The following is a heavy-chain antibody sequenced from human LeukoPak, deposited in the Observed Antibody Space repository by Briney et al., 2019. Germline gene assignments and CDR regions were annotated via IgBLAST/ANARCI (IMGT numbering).Heavy chain of an antibody. CDR3: ARDRAYDPRTRRGYGMDV. J-gene: IGHJ6*04. D-gene: IGHD3-3*01. CDR2: ISYDGSNK. V-gene: IGHV3-30*04. Sequence: GGSLRLSCAASGFTFSSYAMHWVCQPPGKGLEWVAVISYDGSNKYYADSVKGRFTISRDNSKNTLYLQMNSLRAEDTAVYYCARDRAYDPRTRRGYGMDVWGKGTTVTVSS. CDR1: GFTFSSYA.